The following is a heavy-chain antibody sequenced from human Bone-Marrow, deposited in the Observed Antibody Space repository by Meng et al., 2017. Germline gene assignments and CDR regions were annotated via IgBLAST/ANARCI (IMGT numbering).Heavy chain of an antibody. CDR2: IDPKSGDT. D-gene: IGHD1-7*01. CDR3: ARDGGNYDFDY. V-gene: IGHV1-2*06. J-gene: IGHJ4*02. CDR1: GYNFPDYW. Sequence: QVQLVQSGAEVKKPGASVKVSCKPSGYNFPDYWLHWVRRAPGQGLEWMGRIDPKSGDTHYAQRFQGRVTMTGDTSISTAYMELSSLRSDDTAIYFCARDGGNYDFDYWGQGTLVTVSS.